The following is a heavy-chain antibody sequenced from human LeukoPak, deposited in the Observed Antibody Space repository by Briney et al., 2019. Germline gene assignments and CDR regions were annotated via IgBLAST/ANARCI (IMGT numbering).Heavy chain of an antibody. CDR3: AGGVSGSYMFDY. CDR2: ISYDGSNK. CDR1: GFTFSSYA. V-gene: IGHV3-30-3*01. Sequence: GRSLRLSCAASGFTFSSYAMHWVRQAPGKGLEWVAVISYDGSNKYYADSVKGRFTISRDNSKNTLYLQMNSLRAEDTAVYYCAGGVSGSYMFDYWGQGTLVTVSS. D-gene: IGHD1-26*01. J-gene: IGHJ4*02.